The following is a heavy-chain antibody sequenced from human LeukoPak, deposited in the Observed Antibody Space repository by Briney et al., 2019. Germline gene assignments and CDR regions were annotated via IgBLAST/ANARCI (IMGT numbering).Heavy chain of an antibody. CDR3: ARGDYGSGIYIDS. CDR1: VFTFSSYS. CDR2: IGGSGNEI. V-gene: IGHV3-21*01. Sequence: GGSLRLLCAASVFTFSSYSVICVRQAPGKGLECGSYIGGSGNEIYYADSVKGRFTISRDNAKNALYLQMNSLSAEDTAVYYCARGDYGSGIYIDSWGRGTLVTVSS. D-gene: IGHD3-10*01. J-gene: IGHJ4*02.